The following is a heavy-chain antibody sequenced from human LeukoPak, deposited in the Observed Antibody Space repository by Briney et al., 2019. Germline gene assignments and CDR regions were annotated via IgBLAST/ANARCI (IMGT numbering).Heavy chain of an antibody. CDR3: ARGSSSSFDY. Sequence: PGGSLRLSCAASGFTFSNYRMNWVRQAPGKGLEWVASIKQDGSEKYYVDSVKGRLTISRDNARNSLYLQMNSLRAEDTAVYYCARGSSSSFDYWGQGTLVTVSS. J-gene: IGHJ4*02. CDR2: IKQDGSEK. V-gene: IGHV3-7*01. D-gene: IGHD6-13*01. CDR1: GFTFSNYR.